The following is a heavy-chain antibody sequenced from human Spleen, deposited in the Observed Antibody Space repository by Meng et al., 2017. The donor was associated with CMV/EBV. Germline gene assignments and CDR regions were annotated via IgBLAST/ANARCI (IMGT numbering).Heavy chain of an antibody. CDR1: GFTFSDYY. CDR3: AAGGWYQLIYEGAAIDI. D-gene: IGHD2-2*02. J-gene: IGHJ3*02. CDR2: ISISGSNI. Sequence: GESLKISCAASGFTFSDYYMTWIRQAPGKGLEWISYISISGSNIYYADSVKGRFTISRDNAKNSLYLQMNSLRAEDTAVYYCAAGGWYQLIYEGAAIDIWGQGTMVTVSS. V-gene: IGHV3-11*01.